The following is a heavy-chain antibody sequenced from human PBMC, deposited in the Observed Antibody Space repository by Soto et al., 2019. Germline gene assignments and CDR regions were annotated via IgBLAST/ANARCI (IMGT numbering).Heavy chain of an antibody. CDR1: GDSISSPKW. Sequence: QVQLQESGPGLVKPSGTLSLTCAVSGDSISSPKWWTWLRQPPGKGLEWIGDLLYSGTTNYNPSLKSRVTLSVDKPQNQFSLKLTSVTAADTAIYYCAYSSGWYRHDVWGQGTSVTVSS. V-gene: IGHV4-4*02. J-gene: IGHJ3*01. CDR2: LLYSGTT. D-gene: IGHD6-19*01. CDR3: AYSSGWYRHDV.